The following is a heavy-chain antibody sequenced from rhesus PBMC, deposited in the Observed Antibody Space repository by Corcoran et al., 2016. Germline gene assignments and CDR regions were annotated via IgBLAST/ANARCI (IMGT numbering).Heavy chain of an antibody. CDR2: IYWNDSK. D-gene: IGHD4-23*01. CDR1: GFSISTPGTG. J-gene: IGHJ4*01. CDR3: ARVNTVTLDY. V-gene: IGHV2-95*01. Sequence: QVTLKESGPALVKPTQTLTLTCTFSGFSISTPGTGVGWIRQPPGKALEWLASIYWNDSKYYSTSLKSRLTISKDTSKNQVVLTMTNMDPVDTATYYCARVNTVTLDYWGQGVLVTVSS.